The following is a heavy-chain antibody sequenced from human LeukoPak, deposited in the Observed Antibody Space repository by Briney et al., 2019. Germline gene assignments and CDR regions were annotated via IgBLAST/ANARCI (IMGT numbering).Heavy chain of an antibody. D-gene: IGHD2-15*01. CDR3: ARVVGAAPSYYMDG. CDR2: IYYSGGT. Sequence: SETLSLTCTVSGGSISSHYWSWIRQPPGKGLEWIGYIYYSGGTNYNPSLKSRVTILADTSKKQFSRKLSSVSAVDPAAYYCARVVGAAPSYYMDGWGKGTTATVS. V-gene: IGHV4-59*11. CDR1: GGSISSHY. J-gene: IGHJ6*03.